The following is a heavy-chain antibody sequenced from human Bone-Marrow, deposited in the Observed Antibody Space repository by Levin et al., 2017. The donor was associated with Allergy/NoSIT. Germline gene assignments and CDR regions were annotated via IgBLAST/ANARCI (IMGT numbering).Heavy chain of an antibody. V-gene: IGHV4-59*01. CDR3: GRGTIFGVVTD. J-gene: IGHJ1*01. CDR1: GGSISNYY. Sequence: SETLSLTCNVSGGSISNYYWSWIRQPPGKGLEWIGNIYYSGSTNYNPSLESRVTISVGKSKNQFSLNLNSVTAADTAVYYCGRGTIFGVVTDWGQGTLVTVSS. D-gene: IGHD3-3*01. CDR2: IYYSGST.